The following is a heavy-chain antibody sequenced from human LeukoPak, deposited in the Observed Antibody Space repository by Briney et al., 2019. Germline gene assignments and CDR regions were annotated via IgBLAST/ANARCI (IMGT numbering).Heavy chain of an antibody. CDR2: ISGSGGST. D-gene: IGHD3-10*01. CDR3: ANEMGARFGELYFDY. Sequence: GGSLRLSCAASGFTFSSYAMSWVRQAPGKGLEWVSAISGSGGSTYYADSVKGLFTISRDNSKNTLYLQMNSLRAEDTAVYYCANEMGARFGELYFDYWGQGTLVTVSS. CDR1: GFTFSSYA. V-gene: IGHV3-23*01. J-gene: IGHJ4*02.